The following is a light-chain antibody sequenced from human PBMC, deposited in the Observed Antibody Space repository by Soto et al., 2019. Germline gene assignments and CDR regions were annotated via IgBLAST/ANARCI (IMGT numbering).Light chain of an antibody. CDR2: TNN. CDR3: AAWDDRLNGPSYV. J-gene: IGLJ1*01. V-gene: IGLV1-44*01. CDR1: TSNIGSNP. Sequence: QSVLTQPPSVSGTPGQTVTISCSGSTSNIGSNPVNWYQQLPGTAPRLLISTNNQRPSGVPDRCSGSRSGTSASLAISGLQSEDEADYYCAAWDDRLNGPSYVFGTGTKVTVL.